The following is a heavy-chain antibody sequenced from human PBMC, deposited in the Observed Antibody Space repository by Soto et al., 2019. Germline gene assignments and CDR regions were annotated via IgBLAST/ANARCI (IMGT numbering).Heavy chain of an antibody. CDR1: GFTFSTYN. CDR3: ASDHITTAISLIAVTTHTLGMDV. V-gene: IGHV3-48*01. D-gene: IGHD5-18*01. Sequence: VQLVESGGGLVQPGGSLRLSCAASGFTFSTYNMNWVRQAPGRGLEWISYISSSTDNTYYADSVRGRFTISRDNAKNSLYLQMDSLSAEDTAVYYCASDHITTAISLIAVTTHTLGMDVWGQGTTVTVSS. CDR2: ISSSTDNT. J-gene: IGHJ6*02.